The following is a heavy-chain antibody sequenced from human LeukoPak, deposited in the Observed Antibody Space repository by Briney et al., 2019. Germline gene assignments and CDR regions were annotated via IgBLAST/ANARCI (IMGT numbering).Heavy chain of an antibody. V-gene: IGHV1-2*02. J-gene: IGHJ3*02. D-gene: IGHD1-7*01. CDR3: ARGPEWNYGAFDI. CDR1: GYTFTSYG. Sequence: GASVKVSCKASGYTFTSYGISWVRQAPGQGLEWMGWINPNSGGTNYAQKFQGRVTMARDTSISTAYMELSRLRSDDTAVYYCARGPEWNYGAFDIWGQGTMVTVSS. CDR2: INPNSGGT.